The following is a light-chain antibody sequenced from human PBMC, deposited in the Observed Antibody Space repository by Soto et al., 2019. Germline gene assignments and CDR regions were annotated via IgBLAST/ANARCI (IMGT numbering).Light chain of an antibody. CDR2: DVS. V-gene: IGLV2-14*01. Sequence: QLVLTQPASVSGSPGQSIAISCTGTSSDVGAYNYVAWYQQHPGKGPKLMIFDVSDRPSGVSNRFSGSKSGNTASLTISGLQAEDEADYYCSSYTTSSTLVFGGGTKLTVL. J-gene: IGLJ3*02. CDR3: SSYTTSSTLV. CDR1: SSDVGAYNY.